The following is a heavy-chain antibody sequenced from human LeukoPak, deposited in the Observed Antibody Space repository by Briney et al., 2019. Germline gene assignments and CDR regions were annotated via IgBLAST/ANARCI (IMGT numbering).Heavy chain of an antibody. CDR1: GFTFSSYA. CDR2: TSGSGGST. D-gene: IGHD5-18*01. V-gene: IGHV3-23*01. Sequence: GGSLRLSCAASGFTFSSYAMSWVRQAPGKGLEWVSATSGSGGSTYYADSVKGRFTISRDNTKNTLYLQMSSLRAEDTAVYYCAKGGDTAMIRFTSYDYWGQGTLVTVSS. J-gene: IGHJ4*02. CDR3: AKGGDTAMIRFTSYDY.